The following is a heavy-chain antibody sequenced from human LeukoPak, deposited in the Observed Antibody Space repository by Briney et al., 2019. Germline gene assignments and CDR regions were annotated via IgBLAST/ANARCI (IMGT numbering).Heavy chain of an antibody. D-gene: IGHD7-27*01. CDR2: ISGSGGST. CDR1: GFTFSSYA. CDR3: AKDTELGSSPYFDY. J-gene: IGHJ4*02. Sequence: AGGSLRLSCAASGFTFSSYAMSWVRQAPGKGLEWVSAISGSGGSTYYADSMKGRFTISRDNSKNILYLQMSNLRAEDTAVYYCAKDTELGSSPYFDYWGQGTLVTVSS. V-gene: IGHV3-23*01.